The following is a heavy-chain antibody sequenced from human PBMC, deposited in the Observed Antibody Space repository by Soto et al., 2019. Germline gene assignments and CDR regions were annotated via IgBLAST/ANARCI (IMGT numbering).Heavy chain of an antibody. Sequence: LRLSCAASGFTFSSYGMHWVRQAPGKGLEWVAVISYDGSNKYYADSVKGRFTISRDNSKNTLYLQMNSLRAEDTAVYYCAKDPGGYCGGDCYDYWGRGTLVTVSS. V-gene: IGHV3-30*18. D-gene: IGHD2-15*01. CDR3: AKDPGGYCGGDCYDY. CDR1: GFTFSSYG. J-gene: IGHJ4*02. CDR2: ISYDGSNK.